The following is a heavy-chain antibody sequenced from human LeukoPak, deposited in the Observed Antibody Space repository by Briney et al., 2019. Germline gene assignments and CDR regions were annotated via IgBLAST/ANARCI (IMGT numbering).Heavy chain of an antibody. J-gene: IGHJ5*02. D-gene: IGHD4-17*01. CDR1: GFTVSSNY. Sequence: GGSLRLSCAASGFTVSSNYMSWVRQAPGKGLEWVALINPDGSQTNYVDSVKGRFTISRDNAENSLYLQMNSLRAEDTAVYYCARDLGYGALDPWGQGTLVTVSS. CDR3: ARDLGYGALDP. CDR2: INPDGSQT. V-gene: IGHV3-7*01.